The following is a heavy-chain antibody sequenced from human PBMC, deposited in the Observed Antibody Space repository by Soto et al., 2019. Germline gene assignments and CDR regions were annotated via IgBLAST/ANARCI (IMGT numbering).Heavy chain of an antibody. CDR1: GYTLTELS. D-gene: IGHD3-10*01. CDR2: FDPEDGET. V-gene: IGHV1-24*01. Sequence: GASVKVSCKVSGYTLTELSMHWVRQAPGKGLEWMGGFDPEDGETIYAQKFQGRVTMTEDTSTDTAYMELSSLRSEDTAVHYCATLNSTMVRGVITSWFDPWGQGTLVTVSS. J-gene: IGHJ5*02. CDR3: ATLNSTMVRGVITSWFDP.